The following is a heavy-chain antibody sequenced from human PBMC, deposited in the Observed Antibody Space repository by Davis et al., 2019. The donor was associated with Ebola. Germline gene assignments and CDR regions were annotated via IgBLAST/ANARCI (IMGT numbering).Heavy chain of an antibody. CDR2: ISSSGSTI. CDR3: ARYLVVVPAANPKDYYYYGMDV. Sequence: PGGSLRLSCAASGFTFSDYYMSWIRQAPGKGLEWVSYISSSGSTIYYADSVKGRFTISRDNAKNSLYLQMNSLRAEDTAVYYCARYLVVVPAANPKDYYYYGMDVWGKGTTVTVSS. D-gene: IGHD2-2*01. CDR1: GFTFSDYY. J-gene: IGHJ6*04. V-gene: IGHV3-11*01.